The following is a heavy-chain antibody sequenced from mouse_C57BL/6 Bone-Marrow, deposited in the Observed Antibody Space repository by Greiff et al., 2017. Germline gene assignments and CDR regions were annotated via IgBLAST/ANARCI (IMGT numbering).Heavy chain of an antibody. CDR1: GYTFTDYY. CDR3: ARESFYYDYDWFAY. D-gene: IGHD2-4*01. Sequence: LMESGPELVKPGASVKISCKASGYTFTDYYINWVKQRPGQGLEWIGWIYPGSGNTKYNEKFKGKATLTVDTSSSTAYMQLSSLTSEDSAVYFCARESFYYDYDWFAYWGQGTLVTVSA. V-gene: IGHV1-84*01. CDR2: IYPGSGNT. J-gene: IGHJ3*01.